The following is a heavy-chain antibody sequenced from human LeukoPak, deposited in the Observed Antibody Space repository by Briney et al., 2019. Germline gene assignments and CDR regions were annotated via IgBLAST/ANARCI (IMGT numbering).Heavy chain of an antibody. CDR1: GYTFTGYY. J-gene: IGHJ4*02. D-gene: IGHD3-16*01. V-gene: IGHV1-8*02. CDR2: MNPNNGNT. CDR3: ARGPRNGGFNDY. Sequence: ASVKVSCKASGYTFTGYYMHWVRQAPGQGLEWMGWMNPNNGNTGYAQKFQGRVTMTRNTSISTAYMELSSLRSEDTAVYYCARGPRNGGFNDYWGQGPLVTVSS.